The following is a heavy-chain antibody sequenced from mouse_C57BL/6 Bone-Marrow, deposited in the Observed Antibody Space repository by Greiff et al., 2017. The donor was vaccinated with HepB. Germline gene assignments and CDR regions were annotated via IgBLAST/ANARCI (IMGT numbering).Heavy chain of an antibody. CDR2: IWSGGNT. CDR3: ASPLYYSGSSYGFAY. V-gene: IGHV2-2*01. D-gene: IGHD1-1*01. J-gene: IGHJ3*01. CDR1: GFSLTSYG. Sequence: VQRVESGPGLVQPSQSLSITCTVSGFSLTSYGVHWVRQSPGKGLEWLGVIWSGGNTDYNAAFISRLSISKDNSKSQDFFKMNSLQADDTAIYYCASPLYYSGSSYGFAYWGQGTLVTVSA.